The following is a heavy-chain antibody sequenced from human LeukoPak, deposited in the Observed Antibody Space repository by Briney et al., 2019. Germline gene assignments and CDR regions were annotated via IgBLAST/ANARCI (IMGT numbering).Heavy chain of an antibody. Sequence: PSETLSLTCTVSGGSISSDEYYWSWIRQPPGKGLEWIGSIYYSGSTYYNPSLKSRVTISVDTSKNQFSLKLSSVTAADTAVYYCARLPLRHPLGVTYDAFDIWGQGTMVTVSS. CDR1: GGSISSDEYY. CDR3: ARLPLRHPLGVTYDAFDI. CDR2: IYYSGST. D-gene: IGHD2-21*02. J-gene: IGHJ3*02. V-gene: IGHV4-39*01.